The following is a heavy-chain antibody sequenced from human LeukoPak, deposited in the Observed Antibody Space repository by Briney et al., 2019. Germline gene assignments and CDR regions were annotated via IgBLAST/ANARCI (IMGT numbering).Heavy chain of an antibody. J-gene: IGHJ4*02. CDR1: GYTFTSYG. CDR2: ISAYNGNT. V-gene: IGHV1-18*01. CDR3: ARVHPVAGTKDYYFDY. Sequence: VASVKVSCKASGYTFTSYGISWVRQAPGQGLEWMGWISAYNGNTNYAQKLQGRVTMTTDTSTSTAYMELRSLRSDDTAVYYCARVHPVAGTKDYYFDYWGQGTLVTVSS. D-gene: IGHD6-19*01.